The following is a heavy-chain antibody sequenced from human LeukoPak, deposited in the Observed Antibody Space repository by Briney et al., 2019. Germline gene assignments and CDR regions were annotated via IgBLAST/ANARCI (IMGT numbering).Heavy chain of an antibody. V-gene: IGHV4-39*01. CDR1: GGSISSSSYY. D-gene: IGHD6-19*01. CDR2: IYYSGST. Sequence: SETLSLTCTVSGGSISSSSYYWGWIRQPPGKGLEWIGSIYYSGSTYYNPSLKSRVTRSVDTSKNQFSLKLSSVTAADTAVYYCARRPIAVAGKGNWFDPWGQGTLVTVSS. J-gene: IGHJ5*02. CDR3: ARRPIAVAGKGNWFDP.